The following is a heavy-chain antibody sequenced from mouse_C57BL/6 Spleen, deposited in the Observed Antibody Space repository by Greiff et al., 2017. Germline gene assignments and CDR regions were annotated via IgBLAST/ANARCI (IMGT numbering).Heavy chain of an antibody. CDR2: IHPGNSDT. Sequence: VQLQQSGTVLVRPGASVKMSCKTSGYTFTSYWMHWVKQRPGQGLEWIGAIHPGNSDTSYNQKFKGKAKLTAVTSASTAYMELSSLTNEDSAVYYCTRAYSKKCFDYWGQGTTLTVSS. J-gene: IGHJ2*01. V-gene: IGHV1-5*01. D-gene: IGHD2-5*01. CDR3: TRAYSKKCFDY. CDR1: GYTFTSYW.